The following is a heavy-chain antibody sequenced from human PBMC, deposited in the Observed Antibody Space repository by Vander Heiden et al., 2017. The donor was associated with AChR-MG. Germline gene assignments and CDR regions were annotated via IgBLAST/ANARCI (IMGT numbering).Heavy chain of an antibody. CDR1: GFTFSNAW. D-gene: IGHD1-1*01. Sequence: EVQLVASGGGLVKPGGSLRLSCAASGFTFSNAWMSWVRQAPGKGLEWVGRIKSKTDGGTTDYAAPVKGRFTISRDDSKNTLYLQMNSLKTEDTAVYYCTTEDSVSGYFDYWCQGTLVTVSS. CDR3: TTEDSVSGYFDY. V-gene: IGHV3-15*01. J-gene: IGHJ4*02. CDR2: IKSKTDGGTT.